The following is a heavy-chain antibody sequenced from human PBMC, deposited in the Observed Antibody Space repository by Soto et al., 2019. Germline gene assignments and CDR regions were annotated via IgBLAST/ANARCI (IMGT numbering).Heavy chain of an antibody. V-gene: IGHV1-69*01. Sequence: QVQLVQSGAEVKKPGSSVKVSCKASGGTFSSYAISWVRQAPGQGLEWMGGIIPIFGTANYAQKFQGRVTITADESTSTAYMELSSLRSEDTAVHYCARAQYYYDSSGYYPQYFDYWGQGTLVTVSS. CDR2: IIPIFGTA. CDR1: GGTFSSYA. D-gene: IGHD3-22*01. CDR3: ARAQYYYDSSGYYPQYFDY. J-gene: IGHJ4*02.